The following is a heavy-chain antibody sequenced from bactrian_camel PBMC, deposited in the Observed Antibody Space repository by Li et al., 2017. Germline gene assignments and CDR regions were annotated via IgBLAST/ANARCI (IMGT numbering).Heavy chain of an antibody. V-gene: IGHV3S60*01. D-gene: IGHD2*01. CDR1: SPQFAVDDND. J-gene: IGHJ4*01. CDR2: VSTVRNI. Sequence: HVQLVESGGGSVQAGGSLRLSCTATSPQFAVDDNDMAWFRQTPGAACEMVSSVSTVRNIWYADSVKGRFTISRDNGKNTLYLQLNSLKSEDTAIYYCARGASNKLPIVRGQGTQVT.